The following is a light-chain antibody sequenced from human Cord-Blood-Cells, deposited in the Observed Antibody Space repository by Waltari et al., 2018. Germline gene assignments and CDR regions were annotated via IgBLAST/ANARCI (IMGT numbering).Light chain of an antibody. V-gene: IGLV2-14*01. CDR2: DVS. CDR1: SSDVGGYNY. Sequence: QSALTQPASVSGSPGQSLTISCTGTSSDVGGYNYVSWYQQHPGKAPDFMIYDVSKRPSGVSNRFSGSTSGNTASLPISGLQAEDEADYYCSSYTSSSTWVFGGGTKLTVL. CDR3: SSYTSSSTWV. J-gene: IGLJ3*02.